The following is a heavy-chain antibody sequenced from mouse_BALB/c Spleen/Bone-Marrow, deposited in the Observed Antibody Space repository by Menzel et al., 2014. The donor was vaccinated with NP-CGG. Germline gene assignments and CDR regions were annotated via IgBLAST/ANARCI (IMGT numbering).Heavy chain of an antibody. J-gene: IGHJ4*01. Sequence: EVKLMESGGGLVKPGGSLKLSCAASGFTFSSYGMSWVRQTPEKRLEWVATISGGGSYTYYPDSVKGRFTISRDNAKNNLCLQMSSLRSEDTALYYCARGHYGYDAYAMDYWGQGTSVTVSS. D-gene: IGHD2-14*01. CDR2: ISGGGSYT. CDR3: ARGHYGYDAYAMDY. CDR1: GFTFSSYG. V-gene: IGHV5-9-2*01.